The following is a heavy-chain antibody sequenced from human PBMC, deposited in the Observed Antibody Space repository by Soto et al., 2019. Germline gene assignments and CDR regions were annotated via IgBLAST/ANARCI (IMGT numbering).Heavy chain of an antibody. J-gene: IGHJ4*02. CDR1: GFTFDDYA. CDR2: ISWNSGSI. Sequence: GGSLRLSCAASGFTFDDYAMHWVRQAPGKGLEWVSGISWNSGSIGYADSVKGRFTISRDNAKNSLYLQMNSLRAEDTALYYCAKDIASEGRTARPNLIDYWGQGTLVTVSS. CDR3: AKDIASEGRTARPNLIDY. D-gene: IGHD6-6*01. V-gene: IGHV3-9*01.